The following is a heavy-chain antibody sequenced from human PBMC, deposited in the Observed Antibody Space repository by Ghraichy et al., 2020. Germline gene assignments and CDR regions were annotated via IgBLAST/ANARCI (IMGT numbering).Heavy chain of an antibody. CDR3: ARVIPYGVGIQLWSNVDIVATIPPYGMDV. J-gene: IGHJ6*02. V-gene: IGHV1-69*13. Sequence: SVKVSCKASGGTFSSYAISWVRQAPGQGLEWMGGIIPIFGTANYAQKFQGRVTITADESTSTAYMELSSLRSEDTAVYYCARVIPYGVGIQLWSNVDIVATIPPYGMDVWGQGTTVTVSS. CDR1: GGTFSSYA. CDR2: IIPIFGTA. D-gene: IGHD5-12*01.